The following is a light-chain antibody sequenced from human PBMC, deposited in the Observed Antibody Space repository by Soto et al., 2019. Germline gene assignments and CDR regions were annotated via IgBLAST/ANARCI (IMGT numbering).Light chain of an antibody. J-gene: IGKJ4*01. CDR3: QQYTKWPLT. Sequence: EIVMTQSPATLSVSQGERATLSCRASESVYSNLAWYQQKPGQAPTLLIFAASTRATGIPARFSGSGSGTEFTLTISSLQSEAFAVYYCQQYTKWPLTFGGGTKVEIK. CDR2: AAS. V-gene: IGKV3-15*01. CDR1: ESVYSN.